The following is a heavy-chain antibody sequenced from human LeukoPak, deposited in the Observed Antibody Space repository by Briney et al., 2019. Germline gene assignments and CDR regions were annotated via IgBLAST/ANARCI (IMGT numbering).Heavy chain of an antibody. CDR3: AKDLKAVLFAYFDY. CDR2: ISSSGGST. J-gene: IGHJ4*02. CDR1: GFTLSSYA. Sequence: GGSLRLSCAASGFTLSSYAMSWVRQAPGKGLEWVSVISSSGGSTYYADSVKGRFTMSRDNSNNTLYLQMNSLSAEDTAVYYCAKDLKAVLFAYFDYWGQGTLVTVSS. D-gene: IGHD3-16*01. V-gene: IGHV3-23*01.